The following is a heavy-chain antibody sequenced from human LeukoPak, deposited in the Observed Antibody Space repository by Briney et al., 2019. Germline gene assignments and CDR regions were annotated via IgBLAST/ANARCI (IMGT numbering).Heavy chain of an antibody. CDR3: ARGPAYGELYSNWFDP. V-gene: IGHV3-74*01. D-gene: IGHD1-26*01. CDR1: GFTFSSYW. J-gene: IGHJ5*02. CDR2: INSDGSST. Sequence: GGSLRLSCAASGFTFSSYWMHWVRQAPGKGLVWVSRINSDGSSTSYADSVKGRFTISRDNAKNTLYLQMNSLRAEDTAVYYCARGPAYGELYSNWFDPWGQGTLVTVSS.